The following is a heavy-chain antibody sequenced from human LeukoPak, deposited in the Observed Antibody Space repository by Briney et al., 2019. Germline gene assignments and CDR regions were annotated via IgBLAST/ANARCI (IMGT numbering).Heavy chain of an antibody. CDR2: VYYTGAI. J-gene: IGHJ6*02. CDR3: ARDHSHYFGSVTSTLDV. D-gene: IGHD3-10*01. CDR1: GASISTAGYY. V-gene: IGHV4-31*03. Sequence: PSETLSLTCSFSGASISTAGYYWTWIRQPPGEGLEWVGYVYYTGAIDYNPSLKSRLTISLDTSKNQFSLKLSSVTAADTAVYYCARDHSHYFGSVTSTLDVWGQGTAVTVSS.